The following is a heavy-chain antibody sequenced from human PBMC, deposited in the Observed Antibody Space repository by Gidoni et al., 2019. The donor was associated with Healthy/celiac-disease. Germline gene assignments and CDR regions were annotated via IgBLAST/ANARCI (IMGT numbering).Heavy chain of an antibody. CDR1: GYSISSGYY. CDR2: IYHSGST. CDR3: ARDLVWFGELLI. J-gene: IGHJ4*02. V-gene: IGHV4-38-2*02. Sequence: QVQLQESGPGLVKPSETLSLTCTVSGYSISSGYYWGWIRQPPGKGLEWIGSIYHSGSTYYNPSLKSRVTISVDTSKNQFSLKLSSVTAADTAVYYCARDLVWFGELLIWGQGTLVTVSS. D-gene: IGHD3-10*01.